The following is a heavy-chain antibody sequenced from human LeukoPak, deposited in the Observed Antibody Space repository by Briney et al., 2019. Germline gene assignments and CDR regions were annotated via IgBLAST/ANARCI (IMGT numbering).Heavy chain of an antibody. CDR1: GYTLTELS. CDR2: FDPEDGET. Sequence: ASVKVSCKVSGYTLTELSMHWVRQAPGKGLEWMGGFDPEDGETIYAQKFQGRVTMTEDTSTDTAYMELSSLRSEDTAVYYCAAEGSGRRNYYYYGMDVWGQGTTVTVSS. D-gene: IGHD7-27*01. J-gene: IGHJ6*02. V-gene: IGHV1-24*01. CDR3: AAEGSGRRNYYYYGMDV.